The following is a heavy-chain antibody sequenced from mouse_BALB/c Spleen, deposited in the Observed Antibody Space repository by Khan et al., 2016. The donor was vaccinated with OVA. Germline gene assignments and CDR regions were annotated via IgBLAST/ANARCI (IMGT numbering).Heavy chain of an antibody. Sequence: QVQLKQSGAELARPGASVKMSCKTSGYTFTSYWMQWVKQRPGQGLEWIGAIYPGDGDTRYTQKFKGKATLTADKSSSTAYMQLSTLASEDSAVLYSGRTGGPYDGYVGYLDVWGKGTT. CDR2: IYPGDGDT. CDR3: GRTGGPYDGYVGYLDV. V-gene: IGHV1-87*01. D-gene: IGHD2-3*01. CDR1: GYTFTSYW. J-gene: IGHJ1*03.